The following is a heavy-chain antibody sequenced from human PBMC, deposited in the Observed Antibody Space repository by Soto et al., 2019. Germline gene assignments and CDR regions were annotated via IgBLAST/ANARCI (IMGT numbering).Heavy chain of an antibody. CDR3: ARLSPYRTRWFRSPRFDY. CDR2: TYYSGRT. CDR1: GGSISSSSYY. Sequence: QRQLQESGPGLVKPSETLSLTCTVSGGSISSSSYYWGWIRQPPGKGLERIGSTYYSGRTYYNPSLKSRVTISVNTSKNQFSLKLSSVAAAHTGVYYCARLSPYRTRWFRSPRFDYWGQGTLVTVSS. V-gene: IGHV4-39*01. D-gene: IGHD6-19*01. J-gene: IGHJ4*02.